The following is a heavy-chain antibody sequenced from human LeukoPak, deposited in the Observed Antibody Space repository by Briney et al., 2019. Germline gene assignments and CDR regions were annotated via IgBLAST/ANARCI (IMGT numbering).Heavy chain of an antibody. D-gene: IGHD5-18*01. V-gene: IGHV1-2*06. J-gene: IGHJ4*02. CDR1: GYTFTGYH. CDR3: ARGRVYSPWVFDY. CDR2: INPNSGDT. Sequence: ASVKVSCKASGYTFTGYHMHWVRQAPGQGLEWMGRINPNSGDTNYAQKLQGRVTMTRDTSISTAYMELSRLRSDDTAVYYCARGRVYSPWVFDYWGQGTLVTVSS.